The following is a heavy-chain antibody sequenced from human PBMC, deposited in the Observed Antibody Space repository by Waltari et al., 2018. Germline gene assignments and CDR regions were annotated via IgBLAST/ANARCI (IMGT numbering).Heavy chain of an antibody. CDR2: ISNSSS. V-gene: IGHV3-21*01. J-gene: IGHJ4*02. CDR1: GFSFSSYS. CDR3: ARGRYRMGSGRTDPYYFDY. D-gene: IGHD3-10*01. Sequence: EVQLVESGGGLVKPGGSLRLSCVASGFSFSSYSLNWVRQAPGTGLEWVSSISNSSSYYTDSLKGRFTISRDNAKNSLLLQMNSLRAEDTAVYYCARGRYRMGSGRTDPYYFDYWGQGTLVTVSS.